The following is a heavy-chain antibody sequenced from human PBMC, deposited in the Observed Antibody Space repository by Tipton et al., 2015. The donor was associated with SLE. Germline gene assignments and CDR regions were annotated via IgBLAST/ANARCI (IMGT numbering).Heavy chain of an antibody. V-gene: IGHV4-59*12. J-gene: IGHJ6*03. D-gene: IGHD3-3*01. CDR1: GGSISNYY. CDR3: ARTYGVWNDDHPTMRSTGMDV. CDR2: IYYSGSG. Sequence: TLSLTCTVSGGSISNYYWSWIRLPPGKGLECIGYIYYSGSGNYNPSLKSRVTMSIDTSKNQFSMKLSSVTAADTAVYYCARTYGVWNDDHPTMRSTGMDVWGKGTTVTVAS.